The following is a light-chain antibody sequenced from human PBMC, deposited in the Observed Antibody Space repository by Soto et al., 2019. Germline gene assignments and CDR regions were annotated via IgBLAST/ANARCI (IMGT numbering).Light chain of an antibody. J-gene: IGKJ1*01. CDR2: KAS. CDR1: QSVSNW. Sequence: MTHSPATLSASVGDRVTIHCRASQSVSNWLAWYQQKPGKAPKILIYKASSLESGVPSRFSGSGSGTEFTLTISSLRPDDFATYFCQQYNTYWTSGQGTKVDI. V-gene: IGKV1-5*03. CDR3: QQYNTYWT.